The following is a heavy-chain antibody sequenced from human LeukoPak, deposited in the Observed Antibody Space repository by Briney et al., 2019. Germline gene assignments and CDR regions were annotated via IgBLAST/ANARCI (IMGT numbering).Heavy chain of an antibody. D-gene: IGHD2-15*01. J-gene: IGHJ4*02. Sequence: PGGSLRLSCEASGFTVSSDYMNWVRQAPGKGLEWVSAISGSGGSTYYADSVKGRFTISRDNSKNTLYLQMNSLRAEDTAVYYCAKDSVVAATIGYFDYWGQGTLVTVSS. CDR3: AKDSVVAATIGYFDY. CDR1: GFTVSSDY. V-gene: IGHV3-23*01. CDR2: ISGSGGST.